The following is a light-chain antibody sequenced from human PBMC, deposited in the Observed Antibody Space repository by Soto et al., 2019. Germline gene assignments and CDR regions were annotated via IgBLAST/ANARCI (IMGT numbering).Light chain of an antibody. V-gene: IGLV3-21*02. CDR1: NIGSKS. J-gene: IGLJ1*01. CDR3: QVWDSSSDHYV. CDR2: DDR. Sequence: SYELTQPPSVSVAPGQTARITCGGNNIGSKSVHWYQQRPGQAPVLVVYDDRDRPSGIPERFSGSNSGNTATLTISRVEAGDEADYYCQVWDSSSDHYVFGTETKLTVL.